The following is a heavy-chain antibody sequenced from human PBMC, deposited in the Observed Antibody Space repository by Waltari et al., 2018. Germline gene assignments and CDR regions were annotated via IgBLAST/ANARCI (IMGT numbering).Heavy chain of an antibody. V-gene: IGHV4-61*02. Sequence: QVQLQESGPGLVKPSQTLSLTCTVSGGSISSGSYYWSWIRQPAGKGLEWIGRIYTSGSTNYNPSLKSRVTISVDTSKNQFSLKLSSVTAADTAVYYCAKDQGYSSGWYSFGYWGQGTLVTVSS. D-gene: IGHD6-19*01. CDR1: GGSISSGSYY. J-gene: IGHJ4*02. CDR2: IYTSGST. CDR3: AKDQGYSSGWYSFGY.